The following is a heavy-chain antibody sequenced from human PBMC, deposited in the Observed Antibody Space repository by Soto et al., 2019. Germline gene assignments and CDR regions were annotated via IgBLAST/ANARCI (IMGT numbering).Heavy chain of an antibody. J-gene: IGHJ3*01. CDR2: IYTGGST. CDR3: ARHPQPLNAFDF. CDR1: GFTVSSYY. V-gene: IGHV3-53*04. Sequence: GGSLRLSCAASGFTVSSYYMSWVRQAPGKGLEWVSVIYTGGSTYYADSVKGRFTISRHDSENTLYLQMNSLRGEDTAVYYCARHPQPLNAFDFWGRGTLVTVSS.